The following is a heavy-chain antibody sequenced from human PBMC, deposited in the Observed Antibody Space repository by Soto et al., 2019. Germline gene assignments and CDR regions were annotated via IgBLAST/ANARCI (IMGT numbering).Heavy chain of an antibody. CDR2: ISAYNGNT. D-gene: IGHD6-13*01. CDR1: GYTFTSYG. J-gene: IGHJ4*02. Sequence: QVQLVQSGAEVKKPGASVKVSCKASGYTFTSYGITWVRQAPGQGLGWMGWISAYNGNTNYAEKRQGRVTMTTETSPSMGYIQLRSLRSDDKAVYYCARDAPTKAAEDDSWGQGSLVTVSS. CDR3: ARDAPTKAAEDDS. V-gene: IGHV1-18*01.